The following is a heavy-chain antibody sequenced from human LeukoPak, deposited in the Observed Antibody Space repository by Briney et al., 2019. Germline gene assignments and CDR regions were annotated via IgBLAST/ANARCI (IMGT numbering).Heavy chain of an antibody. J-gene: IGHJ4*02. Sequence: SVKVSCKASGGTFSSYAISWVRQAPGQGLEWMGGIIPIFGTANYAQKFQGRVTITADESTSTASMELSSLRSEDTAVYYCARVRARVLMVYAISGHFDYWGQGTLVTVSS. CDR1: GGTFSSYA. CDR3: ARVRARVLMVYAISGHFDY. D-gene: IGHD2-8*01. V-gene: IGHV1-69*13. CDR2: IIPIFGTA.